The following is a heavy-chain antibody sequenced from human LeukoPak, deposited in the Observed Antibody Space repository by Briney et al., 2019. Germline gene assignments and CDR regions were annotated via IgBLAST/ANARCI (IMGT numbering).Heavy chain of an antibody. CDR1: GGSFSGYY. J-gene: IGHJ6*02. CDR2: INHSGST. Sequence: SETLSLTCAVYGGSFSGYYWSWIRQPPGKGLEWIVEINHSGSTNHNPSLKRRVTISVDTSKNQSPLPLTPVTAPHTAVYYGARGPPTIITTFGVGYYYGMDVWGQGTTVTVSS. CDR3: ARGPPTIITTFGVGYYYGMDV. V-gene: IGHV4-34*01. D-gene: IGHD3-3*01.